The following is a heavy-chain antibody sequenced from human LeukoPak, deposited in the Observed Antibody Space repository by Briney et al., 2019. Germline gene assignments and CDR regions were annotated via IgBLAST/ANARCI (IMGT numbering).Heavy chain of an antibody. CDR3: ARAYYDSSGYYYICYYYGMDV. Sequence: ASVKVSCKASGYTFTSYDINWVRQATGQGLEWMGWMNPNSGNTGYAQKFQGRVTMTRNTSISTAYMELSSLRSEDTAVYYCARAYYDSSGYYYICYYYGMDVWGQGTTVTVSS. J-gene: IGHJ6*02. CDR1: GYTFTSYD. D-gene: IGHD3-22*01. V-gene: IGHV1-8*01. CDR2: MNPNSGNT.